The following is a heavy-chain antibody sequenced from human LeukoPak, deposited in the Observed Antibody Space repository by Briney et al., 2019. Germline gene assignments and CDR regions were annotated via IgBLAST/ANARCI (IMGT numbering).Heavy chain of an antibody. V-gene: IGHV4-61*10. D-gene: IGHD2-8*01. CDR1: GGSISSGSCY. CDR3: ARGSRGLRYCTNGVCLRAGAFDY. J-gene: IGHJ4*02. Sequence: KPSETLPLTCAVSGGSISSGSCYWSWIRQPAGKGLEWIGEINHSGSTNYNPSLKSRVTISVDTSKNQFSLKLSSVTAADTAVFYCARGSRGLRYCTNGVCLRAGAFDYWGQGTLVTVSS. CDR2: INHSGST.